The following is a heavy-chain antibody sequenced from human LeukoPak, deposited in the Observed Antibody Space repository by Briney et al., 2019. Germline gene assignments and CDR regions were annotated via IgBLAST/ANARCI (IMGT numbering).Heavy chain of an antibody. CDR1: IGTFSGYA. J-gene: IGHJ4*02. D-gene: IGHD1-26*01. CDR2: IIPTFGTV. CDR3: ARDREVGATTLAFDY. Sequence: SVKVSCKASIGTFSGYAISWVRQAPGQGLEWMGGIIPTFGTVNYAQKFQGRVTITADESTSTGYMELSSLRSEDTAVYYCARDREVGATTLAFDYWGQGTLVTVSS. V-gene: IGHV1-69*13.